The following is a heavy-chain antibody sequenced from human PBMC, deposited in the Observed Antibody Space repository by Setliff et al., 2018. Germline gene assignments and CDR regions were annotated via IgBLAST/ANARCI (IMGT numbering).Heavy chain of an antibody. V-gene: IGHV4-61*09. D-gene: IGHD5-18*01. CDR3: ARLPPLHTPMALTFDY. J-gene: IGHJ4*02. CDR2: FHTGGAT. Sequence: PSETLSLTCSVSGGSISSGGFYWSWIRQSAGRGLEWIGHFHTGGATDYNLSLKSRVTISLDSSKNQFSLRLSSVTAADAAVYFCARLPPLHTPMALTFDYWGQGILVTVSS. CDR1: GGSISSGGFY.